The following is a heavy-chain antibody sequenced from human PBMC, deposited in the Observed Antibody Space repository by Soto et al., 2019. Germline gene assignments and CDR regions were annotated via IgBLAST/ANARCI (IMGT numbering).Heavy chain of an antibody. V-gene: IGHV3-23*01. D-gene: IGHD3-22*01. Sequence: GGSLRLSCAASGFTFSSYAMSWVRQAPGKGLEWVSAISGSGGSTYYADSVKGRFTISRDNSKNTLYLQMNSLRAEDTAVYYCAKRGPYYYDSSGFNSGHWGQGTLVTVSS. CDR1: GFTFSSYA. CDR2: ISGSGGST. CDR3: AKRGPYYYDSSGFNSGH. J-gene: IGHJ1*01.